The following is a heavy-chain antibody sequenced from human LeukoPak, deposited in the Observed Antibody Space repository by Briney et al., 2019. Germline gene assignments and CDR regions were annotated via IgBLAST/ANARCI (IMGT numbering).Heavy chain of an antibody. CDR1: GGSFSGYY. CDR3: ARPYYYDSRIDP. J-gene: IGHJ5*02. V-gene: IGHV4-30-4*01. Sequence: PSETLSLTCAVYGGSFSGYYWSWIRQPPGKGLEWIAYMYYSGSTYYNPSPKSRVTMSADTSKNQLSLKLSSVTAADTAVYYCARPYYYDSRIDPWGQGILVTVSS. D-gene: IGHD3-22*01. CDR2: MYYSGST.